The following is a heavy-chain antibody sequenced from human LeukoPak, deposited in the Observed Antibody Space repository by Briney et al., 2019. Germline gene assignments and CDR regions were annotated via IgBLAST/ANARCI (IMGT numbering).Heavy chain of an antibody. CDR1: EYSFTSYW. CDR3: ARHLVRGYYYYYMDV. D-gene: IGHD3-10*01. V-gene: IGHV5-51*01. J-gene: IGHJ6*03. CDR2: ISPGASDT. Sequence: GASLKISCTGSEYSFTSYWIGWVRQIPGKGLEWMGIISPGASDTRYSPSSQVQVTISADKSISTAYLQRSSLKASDTAMYYCARHLVRGYYYYYMDVWGKGTTVTISS.